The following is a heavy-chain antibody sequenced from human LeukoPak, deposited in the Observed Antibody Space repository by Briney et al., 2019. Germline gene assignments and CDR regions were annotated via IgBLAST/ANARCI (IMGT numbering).Heavy chain of an antibody. CDR1: GFTFSTFD. Sequence: GGSVTLSCASSGFTFSTFDMNWVRQAPGKGLEWVSFISSSGATTSYADSVKGRFTVSRDNAKNSLYLQMNSLRTEDTALYYCARARGYSYGILDQWGQGTLVTVSS. D-gene: IGHD5-18*01. CDR2: ISSSGATT. V-gene: IGHV3-48*03. CDR3: ARARGYSYGILDQ. J-gene: IGHJ4*02.